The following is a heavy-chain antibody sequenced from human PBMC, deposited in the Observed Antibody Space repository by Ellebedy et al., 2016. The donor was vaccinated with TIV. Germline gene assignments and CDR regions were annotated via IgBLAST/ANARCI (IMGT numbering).Heavy chain of an antibody. D-gene: IGHD5-18*01. CDR2: INHSGST. Sequence: SETLSLXCAVYGASFSGYHWSWISQPPGKGLEWIGGINHSGSTNYNPSLKSRVTISVDTSKNQFSLKLSSVTAADTAVYYCARGRGYGRHNWFNPWGQGTLVTVSS. CDR3: ARGRGYGRHNWFNP. V-gene: IGHV4-34*01. J-gene: IGHJ5*02. CDR1: GASFSGYH.